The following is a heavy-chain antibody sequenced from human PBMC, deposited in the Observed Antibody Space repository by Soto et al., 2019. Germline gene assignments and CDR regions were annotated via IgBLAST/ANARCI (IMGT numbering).Heavy chain of an antibody. D-gene: IGHD2-15*01. V-gene: IGHV1-3*01. Sequence: GASVKVSCKASGYTFTSYAMHWVRQAPGQRLEWMGWINAGNGNTKYSQKFQGRVTITRDTSASTAYMELSSLRSEDTAVYYCARDGRYCSGGSCYSGISKPLYWGQGTLVTVSS. J-gene: IGHJ4*02. CDR2: INAGNGNT. CDR1: GYTFTSYA. CDR3: ARDGRYCSGGSCYSGISKPLY.